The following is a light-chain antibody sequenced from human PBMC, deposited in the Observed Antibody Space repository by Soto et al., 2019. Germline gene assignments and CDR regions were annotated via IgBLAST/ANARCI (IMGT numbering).Light chain of an antibody. Sequence: AIRMTQSPSSLSASTGDRVTITCRASQGISSYLAWYQQKPGKAPKLLIYAASTLQSGVPSRFSGSGSGTDFTLTISCLQSEDFATYYCQQYYSYRGTFGQGTRLEI. CDR2: AAS. CDR1: QGISSY. CDR3: QQYYSYRGT. V-gene: IGKV1-8*01. J-gene: IGKJ5*01.